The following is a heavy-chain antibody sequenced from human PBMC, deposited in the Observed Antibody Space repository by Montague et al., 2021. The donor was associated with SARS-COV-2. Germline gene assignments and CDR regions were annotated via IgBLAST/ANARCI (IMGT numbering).Heavy chain of an antibody. Sequence: SLILSCAASGFSVSTNYVNLFRQVPVKGLEWVSVLYNGENTYYADSVKGRFSIARDNSKNTLYLQMKSLRAEDTAVYYCTRSIGGFDPWGQGTLVSVSS. CDR1: GFSVSTNY. CDR3: TRSIGGFDP. D-gene: IGHD3-16*01. J-gene: IGHJ5*02. V-gene: IGHV3-66*01. CDR2: LYNGENT.